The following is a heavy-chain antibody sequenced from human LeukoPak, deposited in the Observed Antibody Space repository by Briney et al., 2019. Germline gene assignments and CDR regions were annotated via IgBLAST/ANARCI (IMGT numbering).Heavy chain of an antibody. CDR2: IKQDGSEK. CDR1: GFTFSSYW. J-gene: IGHJ4*02. CDR3: AREGSSGWFGALDY. V-gene: IGHV3-7*01. D-gene: IGHD6-19*01. Sequence: PGGSLRLSCAASGFTFSSYWMSWVRQAPGKGLEWVANIKQDGSEKYYVDSVKGRFTISRDNAKNSLYLQMNSLRAEDTAVYYCAREGSSGWFGALDYWGQGTLVTVSS.